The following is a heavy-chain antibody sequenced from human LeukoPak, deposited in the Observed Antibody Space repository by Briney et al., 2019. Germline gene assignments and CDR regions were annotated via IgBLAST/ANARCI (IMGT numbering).Heavy chain of an antibody. CDR2: ISPYNGNT. CDR1: GYTFTSYS. J-gene: IGHJ5*02. Sequence: ASVKVSFKTSGYTFTSYSISWVRQAPGQGLEWMGSISPYNGNTNYAQKLQGRVTMTTDTSTSTAYMDLRSLRSDDTALYYCATSITMVRGVIISGDWFDPWGQGTLVTVSS. CDR3: ATSITMVRGVIISGDWFDP. V-gene: IGHV1-18*01. D-gene: IGHD3-10*01.